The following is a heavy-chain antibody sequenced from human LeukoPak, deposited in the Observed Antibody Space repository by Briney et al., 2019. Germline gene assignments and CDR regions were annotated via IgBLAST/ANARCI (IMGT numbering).Heavy chain of an antibody. J-gene: IGHJ1*01. CDR2: IDPNSGGT. CDR3: ARVMNARSGYDH. D-gene: IGHD5-12*01. CDR1: GYTFPRNY. V-gene: IGHV1-2*02. Sequence: VASVKVSCKASGYTFPRNYVHCVRQAPGQGLEWMGWIDPNSGGTNYAQKFQDRVTLTRDTSISTAYMELTRVTSDDTVMYYCARVMNARSGYDHWGQGTLVSVSS.